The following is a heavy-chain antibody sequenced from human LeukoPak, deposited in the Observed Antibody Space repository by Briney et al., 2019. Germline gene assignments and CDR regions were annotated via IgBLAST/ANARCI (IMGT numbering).Heavy chain of an antibody. CDR3: AKEDCSSTSCYPYYYYGMDV. CDR2: ISGSGDST. V-gene: IGHV3-23*01. D-gene: IGHD2-2*01. CDR1: GFTFNNYA. J-gene: IGHJ6*02. Sequence: GGSLRLSCAASGFTFNNYAMSWVRQAPGKGLEWVSVISGSGDSTYYADSVKGRFTISRDNSKNTLYLQMNSLRAEDTAVYYCAKEDCSSTSCYPYYYYGMDVWGQGTTVTVSS.